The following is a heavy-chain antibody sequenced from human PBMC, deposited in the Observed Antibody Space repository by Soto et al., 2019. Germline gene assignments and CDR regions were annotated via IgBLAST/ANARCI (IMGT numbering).Heavy chain of an antibody. D-gene: IGHD5-18*01. CDR3: ARRRGDSYGPHYDY. V-gene: IGHV1-69*13. CDR2: IIPIFGTA. Sequence: SVKVSCKASGGTFSSYAISWVRQAPGQGLEWMGGIIPIFGTANYAQKFQGRVTITADESTSTAYMELSSLRPEDTAVYYCARRRGDSYGPHYDYWGQGTLVTVSS. J-gene: IGHJ4*02. CDR1: GGTFSSYA.